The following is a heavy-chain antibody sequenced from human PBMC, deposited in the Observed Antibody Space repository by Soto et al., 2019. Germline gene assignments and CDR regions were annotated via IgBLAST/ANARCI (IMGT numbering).Heavy chain of an antibody. CDR3: ARYYYNSSGYY. CDR1: GFTFSSYA. J-gene: IGHJ4*02. Sequence: GGSLRLSCAASGFTFSSYAMHWVRQAPGKGLEWVAVISYDGSNKHYADSVKGRFTTSRDNSKNTLYLHMNSLRVEDTAVYYCARYYYNSSGYYWGQGTLVTVSS. V-gene: IGHV3-30-3*01. D-gene: IGHD3-22*01. CDR2: ISYDGSNK.